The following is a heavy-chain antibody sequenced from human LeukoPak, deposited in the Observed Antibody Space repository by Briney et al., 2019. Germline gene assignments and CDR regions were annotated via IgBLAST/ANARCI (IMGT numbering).Heavy chain of an antibody. CDR3: ARVGSLQYYDFWSGYLPHYFDY. J-gene: IGHJ4*02. Sequence: GGSLRLSCAASGFTFSDYYMSWIRQAPGKGLEWVSYISSSGSTIYYADSVKGRFTISRDNAKNSLYLQMNSLRAEDTAVYYCARVGSLQYYDFWSGYLPHYFDYWGQGTLVTVSS. D-gene: IGHD3-3*01. CDR1: GFTFSDYY. CDR2: ISSSGSTI. V-gene: IGHV3-11*04.